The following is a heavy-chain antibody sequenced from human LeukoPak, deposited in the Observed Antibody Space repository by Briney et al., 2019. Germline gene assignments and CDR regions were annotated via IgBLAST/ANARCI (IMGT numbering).Heavy chain of an antibody. CDR2: ISAYNGNT. CDR1: GYTFTSYG. V-gene: IGHV1-18*01. D-gene: IGHD2-2*01. Sequence: GASVKVSCKASGYTFTSYGISWVRQAPGQGLEWMGWISAYNGNTNYAQKLQGRVTTTTDTSTSTAYMELRSLRSDDTAVYYCAREGYCSSTSCYAGNYYYYYGMDVWGQGTTVTVSS. CDR3: AREGYCSSTSCYAGNYYYYYGMDV. J-gene: IGHJ6*02.